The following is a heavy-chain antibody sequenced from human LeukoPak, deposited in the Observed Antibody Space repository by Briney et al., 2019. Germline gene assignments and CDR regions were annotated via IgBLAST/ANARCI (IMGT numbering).Heavy chain of an antibody. J-gene: IGHJ4*02. D-gene: IGHD4-17*01. V-gene: IGHV3-23*01. Sequence: GGSLRLSCVPSGFSFSNYAMSWVRQAPGKGLEWVSSISGSGGSTHYVDSVKGRFTISRDNSKNTLYLQMNSLRAEDTAVYYCARETGSAVGSTDFDYWGQGTLVTVSS. CDR1: GFSFSNYA. CDR2: ISGSGGST. CDR3: ARETGSAVGSTDFDY.